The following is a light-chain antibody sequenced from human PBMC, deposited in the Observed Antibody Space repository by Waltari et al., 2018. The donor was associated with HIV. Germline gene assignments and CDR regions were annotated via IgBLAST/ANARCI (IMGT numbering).Light chain of an antibody. CDR2: GAA. J-gene: IGKJ2*01. Sequence: DIVMTQSPAILSVSPGDRVTLSCRASQGVGSNLAWYQQKVGQAPRHPIYGAATRAAEIPVRFSGSGSGTDFTLTIDSLQSEDFATYYCQQYNIRPRGNTFGQGTKLQIK. V-gene: IGKV3-15*01. CDR3: QQYNIRPRGNT. CDR1: QGVGSN.